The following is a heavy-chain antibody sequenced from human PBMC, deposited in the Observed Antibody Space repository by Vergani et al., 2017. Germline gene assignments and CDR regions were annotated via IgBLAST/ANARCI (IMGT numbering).Heavy chain of an antibody. D-gene: IGHD5-12*01. CDR1: GGTFSSYA. V-gene: IGHV1-69*01. CDR2: LIPIFGTA. J-gene: IGHJ5*02. Sequence: QVQLVQSGAEVKKPGSSVKVSCKASGGTFSSYAISWVRQAPAQALEWVGGLIPIFGTANYAQKFQGRVTITADESTSTAYMELSSLISEDTAVYYCARDSXKRGYSGYDRSPHNWFDPWGQGTLVTVSS. CDR3: ARDSXKRGYSGYDRSPHNWFDP.